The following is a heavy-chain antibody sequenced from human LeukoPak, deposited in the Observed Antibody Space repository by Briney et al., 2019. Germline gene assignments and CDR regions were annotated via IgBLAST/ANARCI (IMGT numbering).Heavy chain of an antibody. D-gene: IGHD6-6*01. CDR3: ARDGLRIAARPSPTDY. CDR1: GYTFTGYY. J-gene: IGHJ4*02. V-gene: IGHV1-2*06. Sequence: ASVKVSCKASGYTFTGYYMHWVRQAPGQGLEWMGRINPNSGGTNYAQKFQGRVTMTRDTSISTAYMELSRLRSDDTAVYYCARDGLRIAARPSPTDYWGQGTLVTVSS. CDR2: INPNSGGT.